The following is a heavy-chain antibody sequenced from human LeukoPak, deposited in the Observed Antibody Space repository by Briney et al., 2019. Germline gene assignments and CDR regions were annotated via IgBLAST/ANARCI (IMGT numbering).Heavy chain of an antibody. D-gene: IGHD3-22*01. CDR1: GGFISGSHYY. CDR3: ARGYDY. CDR2: INYSGNR. V-gene: IGHV4-39*01. Sequence: KPSETLSLTCTVSGGFISGSHYYWAWIRQPPGKGLEWIGMINYSGNRYYNPSLWSQATISVDTSTNQFSLNLNSVTAADTAVYYCARGYDYWGQGTLVAVSS. J-gene: IGHJ4*02.